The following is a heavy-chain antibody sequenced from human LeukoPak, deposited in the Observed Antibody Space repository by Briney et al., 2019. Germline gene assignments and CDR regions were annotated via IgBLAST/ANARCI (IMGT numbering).Heavy chain of an antibody. CDR3: ASSSWPRGAFDI. CDR2: ITWNSGSI. CDR1: GFTFDDYA. Sequence: SGGPLRLSCAASGFTFDDYAMHWVRQPPGTGLEWVSGITWNSGSIGYADSVKGRFTISRDNAKNSLYLQMNSLRAEDMALYCCASSSWPRGAFDIWGQGTMVTVSS. J-gene: IGHJ3*02. D-gene: IGHD6-13*01. V-gene: IGHV3-9*03.